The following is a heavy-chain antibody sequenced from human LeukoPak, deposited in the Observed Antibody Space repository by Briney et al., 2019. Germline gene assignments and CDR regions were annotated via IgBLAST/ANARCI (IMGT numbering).Heavy chain of an antibody. CDR1: GDTFSGYY. CDR2: INPNSGDT. J-gene: IGHJ3*02. CDR3: ARFSPGSYYDAFDI. Sequence: ASVKVSCKASGDTFSGYYIHWVRQAPGQGLEWMGWINPNSGDTNYAQKFQGRVTMTRHTSISTAYMELSRLRSDDTAMYYCARFSPGSYYDAFDIWGQGTMVTVSS. V-gene: IGHV1-2*02. D-gene: IGHD1-26*01.